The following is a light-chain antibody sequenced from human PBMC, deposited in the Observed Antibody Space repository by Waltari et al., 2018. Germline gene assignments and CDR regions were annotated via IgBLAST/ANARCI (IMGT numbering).Light chain of an antibody. CDR2: DVS. Sequence: QSALTQPASVSGSPGQSITISCTGTSTDVGGYNYVPWYQQHPGKAPKLMIYDVSRRPSGVSDHFSASKSGNTASLTISGLQTEDEADYYCASYTNINTLVVLGGGTKLTVL. CDR1: STDVGGYNY. J-gene: IGLJ2*01. CDR3: ASYTNINTLVV. V-gene: IGLV2-14*03.